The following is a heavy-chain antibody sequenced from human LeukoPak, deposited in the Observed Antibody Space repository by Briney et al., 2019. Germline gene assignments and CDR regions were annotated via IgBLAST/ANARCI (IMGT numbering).Heavy chain of an antibody. V-gene: IGHV3-74*01. J-gene: IGHJ4*02. Sequence: GGSLRLSCAASGFTFSSYWMHWVRQAPGKGLVWVSRVNSDGSTTSYADSVKGRFTISRDNAKNTLYLQMNSLRAEDTAVYYRVTVSDPTTVGSSTYSSTWYLRDWGQGTLVTVSS. CDR2: VNSDGSTT. CDR1: GFTFSSYW. CDR3: VTVSDPTTVGSSTYSSTWYLRD. D-gene: IGHD6-13*01.